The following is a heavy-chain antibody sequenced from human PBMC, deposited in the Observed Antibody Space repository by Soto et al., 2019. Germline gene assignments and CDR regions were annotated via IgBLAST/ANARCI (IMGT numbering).Heavy chain of an antibody. CDR3: ARKGKPNGELDY. V-gene: IGHV3-13*01. Sequence: GGSLRLSCAASGFTFSSYDMHWVRQATGKGLEWVSAIGTAGDTYYPGSVKGRFTISRENAKNSLYLQMNSLRAGDTAVYYCARKGKPNGELDYWGQGTLVTVSS. CDR1: GFTFSSYD. CDR2: IGTAGDT. D-gene: IGHD4-17*01. J-gene: IGHJ4*02.